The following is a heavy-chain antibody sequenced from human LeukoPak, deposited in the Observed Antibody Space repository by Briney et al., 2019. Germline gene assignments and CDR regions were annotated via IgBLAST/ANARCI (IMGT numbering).Heavy chain of an antibody. CDR3: ARDVSWRGSGWHLVWGKEAYYYYYMDV. D-gene: IGHD6-19*01. CDR2: INTNTGNP. J-gene: IGHJ6*03. CDR1: GYTFTSYA. Sequence: GASVKVSCKASGYTFTSYAMNWVRQAPGQGLEWMGWINTNTGNPTYAQGFTGRFVFSLDTSVSTAYLQISSLKAEDTAVYYCARDVSWRGSGWHLVWGKEAYYYYYMDVWAKGPRSPSP. V-gene: IGHV7-4-1*02.